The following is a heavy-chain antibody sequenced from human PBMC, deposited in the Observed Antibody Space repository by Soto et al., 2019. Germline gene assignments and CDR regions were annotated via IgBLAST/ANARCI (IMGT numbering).Heavy chain of an antibody. CDR1: EYCFGHQW. V-gene: IGHV5-51*01. CDR3: TTRLNDVPKPRPSLDP. D-gene: IGHD1-1*01. CDR2: ISPYTSRT. Sequence: GESLKSSCKGSEYCFGHQWIGWVRHMPEKGLEWVGVISPYTSRTLYSPSLQGQVTLSVDKSISTVYLQWNSLKASDPALYYRTTRLNDVPKPRPSLDPWGQGTLVTVSS. J-gene: IGHJ5*02.